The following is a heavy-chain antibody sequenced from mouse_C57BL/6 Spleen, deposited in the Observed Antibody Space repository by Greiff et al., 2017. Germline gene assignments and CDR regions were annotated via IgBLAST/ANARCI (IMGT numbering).Heavy chain of an antibody. J-gene: IGHJ4*01. CDR1: GYAFSSSW. Sequence: VQRVESGPELVKPGASVKISCKASGYAFSSSWMNWVKQRPGRGLEWIGRIDPNSGGTKYNEKFKSKATLTVDKPSITAYMQLSSLTSEDSAVYYCARHYDFYAMDYWGQGTSVTVSS. CDR2: IDPNSGGT. V-gene: IGHV1-72*01. CDR3: ARHYDFYAMDY. D-gene: IGHD1-1*02.